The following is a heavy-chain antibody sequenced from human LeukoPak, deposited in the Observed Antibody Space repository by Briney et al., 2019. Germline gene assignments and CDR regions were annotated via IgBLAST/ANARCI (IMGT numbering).Heavy chain of an antibody. CDR2: IIPIFGTA. D-gene: IGHD5-18*01. Sequence: SVKVSCKASGGTFSSYAISWVQQAPGQGLEWMGGIIPIFGTANYAQKFQGRVTITADESTSTAYMELSSLRSENTAVYYCANPGYSYGTFGAFDIWGQGTMVTVSS. J-gene: IGHJ3*02. CDR3: ANPGYSYGTFGAFDI. V-gene: IGHV1-69*01. CDR1: GGTFSSYA.